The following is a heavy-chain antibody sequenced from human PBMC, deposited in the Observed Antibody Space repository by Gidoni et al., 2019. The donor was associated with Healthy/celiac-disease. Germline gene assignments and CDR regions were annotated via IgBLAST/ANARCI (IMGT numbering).Heavy chain of an antibody. Sequence: EVQLVESGGGLIQPGGSLRLSCAASGFTVSSNYMSWVRQAPGKGLEWVSVIYSGGSTYYADSVKGRFTISRDNSKNTLYLQMNSLRAEDTAVYYCARVGGYCSGGSCPWGQGTLVTVSS. D-gene: IGHD2-15*01. V-gene: IGHV3-53*01. CDR2: IYSGGST. J-gene: IGHJ5*02. CDR1: GFTVSSNY. CDR3: ARVGGYCSGGSCP.